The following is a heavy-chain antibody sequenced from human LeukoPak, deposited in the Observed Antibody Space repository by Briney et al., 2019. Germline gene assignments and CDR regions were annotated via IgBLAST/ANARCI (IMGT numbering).Heavy chain of an antibody. CDR3: ARGGSVYDYSLGGYGMDV. CDR1: GYTFTGYY. CDR2: INPNSGGT. J-gene: IGHJ6*02. D-gene: IGHD5/OR15-5a*01. Sequence: ASVKVSCKASGYTFTGYYMHWVRQAPGQGLEWMGWINPNSGGTNYAQKFQGRVTMTRDTSISTAYMELSRLRSDDTAVYYCARGGSVYDYSLGGYGMDVWGQGTTVTVSS. V-gene: IGHV1-2*02.